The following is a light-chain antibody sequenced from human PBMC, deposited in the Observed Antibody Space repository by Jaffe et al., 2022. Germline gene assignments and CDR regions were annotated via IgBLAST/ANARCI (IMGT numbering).Light chain of an antibody. J-gene: IGLJ3*02. Sequence: QSALTQPASVSGSPGQSITISCTGTSSDVGDSSYVSWYQQHPDKAPKLMIYDVSNRPSGVSNRFSGSKSGSTASLTISGLQAEDEADYYCSSYTSSTLDWVFGGGTKLTVL. CDR2: DVS. CDR1: SSDVGDSSY. V-gene: IGLV2-14*03. CDR3: SSYTSSTLDWV.